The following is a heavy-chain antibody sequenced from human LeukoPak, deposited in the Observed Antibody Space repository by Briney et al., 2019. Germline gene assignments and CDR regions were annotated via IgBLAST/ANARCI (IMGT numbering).Heavy chain of an antibody. CDR1: GGSTSSYY. Sequence: SETLSLTCTVSGGSTSSYYWSWIRQPPGKGLEWIGYIYYSGSTNYNPSLKSRVTISVDTSKNQFSLKLSSVTAADTAVYYCAREDEVVADMYYYYYMDVWGKGTTVTVSS. CDR3: AREDEVVADMYYYYYMDV. CDR2: IYYSGST. D-gene: IGHD2-15*01. J-gene: IGHJ6*03. V-gene: IGHV4-59*01.